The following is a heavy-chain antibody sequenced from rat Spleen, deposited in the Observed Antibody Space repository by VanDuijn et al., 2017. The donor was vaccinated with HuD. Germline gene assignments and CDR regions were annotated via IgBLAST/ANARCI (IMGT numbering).Heavy chain of an antibody. D-gene: IGHD1-9*01. J-gene: IGHJ2*01. CDR3: ARRHYGYTDYFDY. CDR2: ISYGDSSGHSST. V-gene: IGHV5-29*01. CDR1: GFTFSDYG. Sequence: EVQLVESDGGLVQPGRSQRLSCAASGFTFSDYGMAWVRQAPTKGLEWVATISYGDSSGHSSTYYRDSVKGRFTISRDNAKSTLSLQMDSLGSEDTATYYCARRHYGYTDYFDYWGQGVMVTVSS.